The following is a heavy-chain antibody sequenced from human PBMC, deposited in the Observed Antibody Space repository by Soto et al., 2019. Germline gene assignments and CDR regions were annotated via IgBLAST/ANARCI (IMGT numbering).Heavy chain of an antibody. V-gene: IGHV1-69*02. CDR3: ARGLRFCGNPLCYNPFAY. CDR2: IVPLLDIR. CDR1: GGTFSETSGGSFSSYT. D-gene: IGHD1-1*01. Sequence: QVQLVQSGSEVKKTGSSVKVSCKASGGTFSETSGGSFSSYTIDWIRQAPGQGLEWLGRIVPLLDIRNYAQKLQGRVTITADKSTNTVDMELMSLTADDTAMYYCARGLRFCGNPLCYNPFAYWGQGSLVTVSS. J-gene: IGHJ4*02.